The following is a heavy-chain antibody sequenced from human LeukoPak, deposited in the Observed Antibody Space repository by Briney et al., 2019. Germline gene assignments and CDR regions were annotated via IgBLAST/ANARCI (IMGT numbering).Heavy chain of an antibody. D-gene: IGHD3-9*01. J-gene: IGHJ6*02. V-gene: IGHV3-48*02. Sequence: GGSLRLSCAASGFTFSTYSMNWVRQVPGKGLEWVSYISTSSSNIYYADSVKGRFTISRDNAKNSLYLQMNSLRDEDTAVYFCAKAQRTIRQYFYDGMDVWGQGATVTVSS. CDR3: AKAQRTIRQYFYDGMDV. CDR2: ISTSSSNI. CDR1: GFTFSTYS.